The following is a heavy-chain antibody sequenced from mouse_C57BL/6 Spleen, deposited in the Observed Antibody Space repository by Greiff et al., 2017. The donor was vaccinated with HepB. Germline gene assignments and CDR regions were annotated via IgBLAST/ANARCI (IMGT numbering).Heavy chain of an antibody. CDR2: IDPETGGT. J-gene: IGHJ4*01. V-gene: IGHV1-15*01. CDR3: TRKVYYTAAMDY. CDR1: GYTFTDYE. Sequence: QVQLQQSGAELVRPGASVTLSCKASGYTFTDYEMHWVKQTPVHGLEWIGAIDPETGGTAYNQKFKGKAILTADQSSSTAYMELRSLTSEDSAVYDSTRKVYYTAAMDYWGQGTSVTVSS. D-gene: IGHD2-1*01.